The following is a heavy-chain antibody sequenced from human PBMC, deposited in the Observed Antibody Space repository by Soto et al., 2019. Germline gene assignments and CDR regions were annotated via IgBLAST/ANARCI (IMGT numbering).Heavy chain of an antibody. D-gene: IGHD6-13*01. CDR1: GYSISSSNW. Sequence: QVQLQESGPGLVKPSDTLSLTCAVSGYSISSSNWWGWIRQPPGKGLEWIGYIYYSGSNYYNPSLQSRVTMSVATSKNQFSLKLSSVTAVDTAVYYCARKRGGAATQYYVDVWGKGTTVTVSS. CDR3: ARKRGGAATQYYVDV. J-gene: IGHJ6*03. CDR2: IYYSGSN. V-gene: IGHV4-28*01.